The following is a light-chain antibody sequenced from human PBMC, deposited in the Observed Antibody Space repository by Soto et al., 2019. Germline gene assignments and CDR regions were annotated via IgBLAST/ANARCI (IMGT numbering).Light chain of an antibody. V-gene: IGLV1-40*01. Sequence: QLVLTQPPSVSGAPGQRVTISCTGSSPNIGAGYDVHWYQQLPGTAPKLLIYGNSNRPSGVPDRFSGSKSGTSASLAITGLQAEDEADYYCQSYDSSLSGYVVVGGGTKLTVL. CDR3: QSYDSSLSGYVV. CDR2: GNS. J-gene: IGLJ2*01. CDR1: SPNIGAGYD.